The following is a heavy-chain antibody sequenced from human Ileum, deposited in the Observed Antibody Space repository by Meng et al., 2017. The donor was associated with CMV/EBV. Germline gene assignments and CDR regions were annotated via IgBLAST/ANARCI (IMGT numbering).Heavy chain of an antibody. Sequence: SETLSLTCTVSGDSINSYYWTWIRQPPGEGLEWIGYAYYSGSTNYNPSLKSRVTISVDTSKNQFSLRLTSVTAADTALYYCARGVRGVTISSPYYYGMDVWGQGTTVTVSS. V-gene: IGHV4-59*01. J-gene: IGHJ6*02. D-gene: IGHD3-10*01. CDR2: AYYSGST. CDR3: ARGVRGVTISSPYYYGMDV. CDR1: GDSINSYY.